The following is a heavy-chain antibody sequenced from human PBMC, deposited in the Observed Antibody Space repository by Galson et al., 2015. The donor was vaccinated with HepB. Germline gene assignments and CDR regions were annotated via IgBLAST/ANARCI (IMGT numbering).Heavy chain of an antibody. Sequence: SLRLSCAASGFTFSSYAMSWVRQAPGKGLEWVSAISGSGGSTYYADSVKGRFTISRDNSKNTLYLQMNSLRAEDTAVYYCAKGAVTTSLGYYYYGMDVWGQGTTVTVSS. D-gene: IGHD4-17*01. CDR2: ISGSGGST. CDR3: AKGAVTTSLGYYYYGMDV. CDR1: GFTFSSYA. V-gene: IGHV3-23*01. J-gene: IGHJ6*02.